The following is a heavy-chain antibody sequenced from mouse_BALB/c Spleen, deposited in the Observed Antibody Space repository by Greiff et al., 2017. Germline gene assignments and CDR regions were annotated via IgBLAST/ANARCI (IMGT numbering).Heavy chain of an antibody. J-gene: IGHJ3*01. V-gene: IGHV1-4*01. CDR1: GYTFTSTT. D-gene: IGHD4-1*01. CDR2: INPSSGYT. Sequence: QVQLKQSGAELARPGASVKMSCKASGYTFTSTTMHWVKQRPGQGLEWIGYINPSSGYTNYNQKFKDKATLTADKSSSTAYMQLSSLTSEDSAVYYCARWDAYWGQGTLVTVSA. CDR3: ARWDAY.